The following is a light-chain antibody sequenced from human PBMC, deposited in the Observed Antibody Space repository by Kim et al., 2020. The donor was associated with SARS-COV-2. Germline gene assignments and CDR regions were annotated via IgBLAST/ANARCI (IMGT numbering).Light chain of an antibody. CDR1: IGPVTSGQW. Sequence: QAVVTQEPSLTVSPGGTVILTCGSSIGPVTSGQWPYWFQQKPGQVPRTLIYDTGNKHSWTPARFSGSLLGGKAALTLSGAQPDDEADYYCSLSFGEVALFGEGTQLTVL. CDR3: SLSFGEVAL. V-gene: IGLV7-46*01. CDR2: DTG. J-gene: IGLJ2*01.